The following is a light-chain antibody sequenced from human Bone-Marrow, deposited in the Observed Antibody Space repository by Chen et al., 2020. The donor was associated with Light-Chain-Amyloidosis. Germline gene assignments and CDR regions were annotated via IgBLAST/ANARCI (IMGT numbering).Light chain of an antibody. J-gene: IGLJ3*02. Sequence: SYVLTQPSSVSVAPGQTATIACGGNNIGSTSVHWYQQTPGQAPLLVVYDDSDRPSGIPERLSGYNSGNTATLTISRVEAGDEADYYCQVWDRSSDRPVFGGGTKLTGL. CDR2: DDS. V-gene: IGLV3-21*02. CDR1: NIGSTS. CDR3: QVWDRSSDRPV.